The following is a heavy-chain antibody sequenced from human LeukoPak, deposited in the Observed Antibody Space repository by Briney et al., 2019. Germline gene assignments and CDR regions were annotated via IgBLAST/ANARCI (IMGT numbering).Heavy chain of an antibody. V-gene: IGHV4-59*08. CDR2: IYYSGST. J-gene: IGHJ5*02. Sequence: SSETLSLTCTVSGGSISSYYWSWIRQPPGKGLEWIGYIYYSGSTNYNPSLKSRVTISVDTSKNQFSLKLSSVTAADTAVYYCARHPGAVAGTWWFDPWGQGTLVTASS. CDR1: GGSISSYY. D-gene: IGHD6-19*01. CDR3: ARHPGAVAGTWWFDP.